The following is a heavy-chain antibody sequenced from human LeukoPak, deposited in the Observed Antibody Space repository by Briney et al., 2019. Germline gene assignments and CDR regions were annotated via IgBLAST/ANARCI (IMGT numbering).Heavy chain of an antibody. J-gene: IGHJ4*02. V-gene: IGHV3-9*01. CDR1: GFIFDDYA. Sequence: PGGSLRLSCAASGFIFDDYAMHWVRQAPGKGLEWVSGISWNSGSLAYADSVKGRFTISRDNAKNSLYLQMNSLRTEDTALYYCAKDIAPSEMATILDYWGQGTLVTVSS. CDR2: ISWNSGSL. D-gene: IGHD5-24*01. CDR3: AKDIAPSEMATILDY.